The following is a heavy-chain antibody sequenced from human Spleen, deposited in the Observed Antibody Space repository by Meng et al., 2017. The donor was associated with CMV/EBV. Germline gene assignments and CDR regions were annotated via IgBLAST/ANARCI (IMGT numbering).Heavy chain of an antibody. D-gene: IGHD1-26*01. J-gene: IGHJ4*02. CDR2: IIPFFGSA. Sequence: KASGGSFSSFAVNWVRQAPGQGLEWMGGIIPFFGSAIYTQKFQGRVTITTDSSSTTSYMELSGVTSDDTAVYFCARGGSGTFWIYFDYWGQGTLVTVSS. CDR1: GGSFSSFA. CDR3: ARGGSGTFWIYFDY. V-gene: IGHV1-69*05.